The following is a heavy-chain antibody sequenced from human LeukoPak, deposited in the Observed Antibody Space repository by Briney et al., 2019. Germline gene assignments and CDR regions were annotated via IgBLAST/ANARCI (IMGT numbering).Heavy chain of an antibody. D-gene: IGHD1-1*01. V-gene: IGHV1-69*05. CDR1: GGTFSSYA. Sequence: ASVKVSCKASGGTFSSYAISWVRQAPGQGHEWMGRIIPVFGTANYAQKFQGRVTITTDESTSTAYMELSSLRSEDTAVYYCARTGGRNDAFDIWGQGTMVTVSS. J-gene: IGHJ3*02. CDR2: IIPVFGTA. CDR3: ARTGGRNDAFDI.